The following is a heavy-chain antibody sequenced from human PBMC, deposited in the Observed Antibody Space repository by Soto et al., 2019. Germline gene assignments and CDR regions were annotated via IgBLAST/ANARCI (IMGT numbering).Heavy chain of an antibody. V-gene: IGHV4-39*01. J-gene: IGHJ4*02. CDR1: GGSISSSSYY. D-gene: IGHD5-18*01. Sequence: QLQLQESGPGLVKPSETLSLTCTVSGGSISSSSYYWGWIRQPPGKGLEWVGSIYYSGSTYYNSSLKSRVTIPVDTSQNQFSLKLSSVTAADTAVYYCTRQGNSSGFRRPIRQFDYWGQGTLVTVSS. CDR3: TRQGNSSGFRRPIRQFDY. CDR2: IYYSGST.